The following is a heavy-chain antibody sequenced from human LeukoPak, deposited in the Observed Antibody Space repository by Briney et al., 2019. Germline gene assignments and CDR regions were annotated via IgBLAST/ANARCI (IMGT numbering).Heavy chain of an antibody. CDR1: GFTFSDYW. Sequence: GGSLRLSCSASGFTFSDYWMMWVRQAPGKGLEWVGNIRQDDSEKNYVDSVKGRFTISRDNAKFSLYLQMNSLRAEDTAIYYCATDRKVGTWDPRFNYWGQGTLVTVSS. CDR2: IRQDDSEK. V-gene: IGHV3-7*01. J-gene: IGHJ4*02. D-gene: IGHD4-23*01. CDR3: ATDRKVGTWDPRFNY.